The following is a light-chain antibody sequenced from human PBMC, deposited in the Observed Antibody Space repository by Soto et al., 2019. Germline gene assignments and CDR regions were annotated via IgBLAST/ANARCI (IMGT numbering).Light chain of an antibody. V-gene: IGLV2-14*03. CDR3: SSYTTSSTHL. CDR1: SSNVGGYNF. CDR2: DVS. J-gene: IGLJ2*01. Sequence: QSALTRPASVSGSPGQSITISCSGTSSNVGGYNFVSWHQHHPGKAPKLIIYDVSNRPSGVSNRFSGSKSGNTASLTISGLQAENAAHYYFSSYTTSSTHLFGRGTKVTVL.